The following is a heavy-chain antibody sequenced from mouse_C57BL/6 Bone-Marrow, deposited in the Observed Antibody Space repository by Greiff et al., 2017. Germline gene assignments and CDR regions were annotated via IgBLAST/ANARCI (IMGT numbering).Heavy chain of an antibody. CDR2: ISSGSSTI. V-gene: IGHV5-17*01. CDR1: GFTFSDYG. J-gene: IGHJ4*01. Sequence: EVKVVESGGGLVKPGGSLKLSCAASGFTFSDYGMHWVRQAPEKGLEWVAYISSGSSTIYYADTVKGRFTISRDNAKNTLFLQMTSLRSEDTAMYYCARYTGTSMDYWGQGTSVTVSS. D-gene: IGHD4-1*01. CDR3: ARYTGTSMDY.